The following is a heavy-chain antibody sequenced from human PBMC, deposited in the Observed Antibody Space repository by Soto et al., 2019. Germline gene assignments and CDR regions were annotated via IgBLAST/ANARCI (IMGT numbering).Heavy chain of an antibody. CDR1: GCSISSGGYY. D-gene: IGHD4-17*01. CDR3: ARDRNGDYAYFDY. J-gene: IGHJ4*02. CDR2: IYYSGST. Sequence: SETLSLICTVSGCSISSGGYYWSWIRQHPGKGLEWIGYIYYSGSTYYNPSLKSRVTISVDTSKNQFSLKLSSVTAADTAVYYCARDRNGDYAYFDYWGQGTLVTVSS. V-gene: IGHV4-31*03.